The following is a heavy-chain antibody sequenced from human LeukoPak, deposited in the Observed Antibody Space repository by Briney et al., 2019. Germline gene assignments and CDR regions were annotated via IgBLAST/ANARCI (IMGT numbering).Heavy chain of an antibody. Sequence: KPSETLSLTCTATGGSISSSSYYWGWIRQPPGNGLEWIGSIYYSGSTYYNPSLKSRVTISVDTSKNQFSLKLSSVTAADTAVYYCARSDSSSFDYWGQGTLVTVSS. J-gene: IGHJ4*02. V-gene: IGHV4-39*01. D-gene: IGHD6-13*01. CDR2: IYYSGST. CDR3: ARSDSSSFDY. CDR1: GGSISSSSYY.